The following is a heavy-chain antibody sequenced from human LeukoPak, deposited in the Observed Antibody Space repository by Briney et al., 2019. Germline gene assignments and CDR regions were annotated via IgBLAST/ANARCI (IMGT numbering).Heavy chain of an antibody. J-gene: IGHJ4*02. CDR3: ARDCSSTSCYLDY. CDR2: IKQDGSEK. V-gene: IGHV3-7*01. Sequence: PGGSLRLSCAASGFTFSSYWMSWVRQAPGKGLEWVANIKQDGSEKYYVDSVKGRFTISRDNAKNSLYLQMNSLRAEDTAVYYRARDCSSTSCYLDYWGQGTLVTVSS. CDR1: GFTFSSYW. D-gene: IGHD2-2*01.